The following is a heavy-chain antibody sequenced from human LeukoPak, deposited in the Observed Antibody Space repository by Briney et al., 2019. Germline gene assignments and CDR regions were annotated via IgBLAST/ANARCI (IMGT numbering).Heavy chain of an antibody. V-gene: IGHV3-21*04. J-gene: IGHJ4*02. CDR2: ISSSSSYI. CDR1: GFTFSSYS. CDR3: AKGVWEPYAGYFDF. Sequence: GGSLRLSCAASGFTFSSYSMNWVRQAPGKGLEWVSSISSSSSYIYYADSVKGRFTISRDNAKNSLCLQMNSLRAEDTAVYYCAKGVWEPYAGYFDFWGQGALVTVSS. D-gene: IGHD1-26*01.